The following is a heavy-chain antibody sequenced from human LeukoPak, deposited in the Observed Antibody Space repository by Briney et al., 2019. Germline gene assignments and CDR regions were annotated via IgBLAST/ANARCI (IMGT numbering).Heavy chain of an antibody. CDR3: ARDSDPYGSGYMDV. CDR2: ISAYNGNT. V-gene: IGHV1-18*01. CDR1: GYTFTSYG. D-gene: IGHD3-10*01. J-gene: IGHJ6*03. Sequence: ASVKVSCKASGYTFTSYGISWVRQAPGQGLEWMGWISAYNGNTNYAQKLQGRVTMTTDTSTSTAYMELRSLRSDDTAVYYCARDSDPYGSGYMDVWGKGTTVTISS.